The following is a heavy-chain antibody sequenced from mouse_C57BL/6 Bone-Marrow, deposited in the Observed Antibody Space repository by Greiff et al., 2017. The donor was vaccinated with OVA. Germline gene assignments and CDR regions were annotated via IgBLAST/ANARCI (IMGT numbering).Heavy chain of an antibody. CDR3: AELGLAWFAY. CDR2: IYPRSGNT. V-gene: IGHV1-81*01. CDR1: GYTFTSYG. J-gene: IGHJ3*01. D-gene: IGHD4-1*01. Sequence: VQLQQSGPELARPGASVKLSCKASGYTFTSYGISWVKQRTGQGLEWIGEIYPRSGNTYYNEKFKGKATLTADKSSSTAYMQLNSLTSEDSAVYFCAELGLAWFAYWGQGTLVTVSA.